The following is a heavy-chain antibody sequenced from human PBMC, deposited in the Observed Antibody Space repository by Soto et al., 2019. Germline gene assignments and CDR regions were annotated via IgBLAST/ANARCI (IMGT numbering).Heavy chain of an antibody. D-gene: IGHD6-19*01. Sequence: GGSLRLSCAASGVIFSDYGIHWVRQAPGKGLEWVALIWYDGSKKYYADSVKGRFTVSRDNINSTLYLEMNSLRVEDSAVYYCAREGAVAGSQDFWGQGTLVTVSS. J-gene: IGHJ4*02. CDR3: AREGAVAGSQDF. V-gene: IGHV3-33*01. CDR1: GVIFSDYG. CDR2: IWYDGSKK.